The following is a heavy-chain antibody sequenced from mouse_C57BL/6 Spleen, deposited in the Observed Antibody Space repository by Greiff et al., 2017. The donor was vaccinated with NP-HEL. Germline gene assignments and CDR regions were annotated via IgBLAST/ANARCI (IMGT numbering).Heavy chain of an antibody. CDR2: IYPRSGNT. D-gene: IGHD2-3*01. CDR3: AREPYDGYYDYYAMDY. Sequence: VQLQQSGAELARPGASVKLSCKASGYTFTSYGISWVKQRTGQGLEWIGEIYPRSGNTYYNEKFKGKATLTADKSSSTAYMELRSLTSEDSAVYFCAREPYDGYYDYYAMDYWGQGTSVTVSS. V-gene: IGHV1-81*01. J-gene: IGHJ4*01. CDR1: GYTFTSYG.